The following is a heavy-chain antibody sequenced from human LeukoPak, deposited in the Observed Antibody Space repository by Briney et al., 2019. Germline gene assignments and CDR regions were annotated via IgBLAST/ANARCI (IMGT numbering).Heavy chain of an antibody. J-gene: IGHJ4*02. CDR3: ARDAYYYDSSGYFDY. Sequence: PGGSLRLSCAASGFTFSSYAMSWVRQAPGKGLEWVSAISGSGNAVYYADSVKGRFTISRDNSKNTLFLQMNSLRAEDTAVYYCARDAYYYDSSGYFDYWGQGILVTVSS. CDR2: ISGSGNAV. V-gene: IGHV3-23*01. D-gene: IGHD3-22*01. CDR1: GFTFSSYA.